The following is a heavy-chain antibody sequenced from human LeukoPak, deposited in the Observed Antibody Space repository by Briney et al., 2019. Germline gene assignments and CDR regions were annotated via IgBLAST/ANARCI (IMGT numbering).Heavy chain of an antibody. CDR1: GFTFSSYW. CDR2: IKQDGSEK. CDR3: TREGYNWNDHEPGVAAFDI. Sequence: GGSLRLSCAASGFTFSSYWMSWVRQAPGKGLEWVANIKQDGSEKYYVDSVKGRFTISRDNAKNSLYLQMNSLRAEDTAVYYCTREGYNWNDHEPGVAAFDIWGQGTMVTVSS. V-gene: IGHV3-7*01. J-gene: IGHJ3*02. D-gene: IGHD1-1*01.